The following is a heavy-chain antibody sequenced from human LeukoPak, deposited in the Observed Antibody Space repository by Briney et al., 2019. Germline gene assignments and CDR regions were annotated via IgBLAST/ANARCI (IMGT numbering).Heavy chain of an antibody. D-gene: IGHD6-13*01. CDR1: GGSISNYY. J-gene: IGHJ4*02. V-gene: IGHV4-59*01. Sequence: SETLSLTCTVSGGSISNYYWSWIRQPPGKGLEWIGYIYYSGNTNYNPSLKSRVTISVDTSKNQFSLKLSSVTAADTAVYYCARDPRGSSWSDYWGQGTLVTVSS. CDR2: IYYSGNT. CDR3: ARDPRGSSWSDY.